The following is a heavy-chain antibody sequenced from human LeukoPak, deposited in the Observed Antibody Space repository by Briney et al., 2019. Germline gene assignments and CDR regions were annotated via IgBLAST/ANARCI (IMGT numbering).Heavy chain of an antibody. Sequence: SVKVSCKASGGTFSAYAISWVRQAPGQGLEWMGRIIPIIATTNYAQKFQGRVTITTDESTGTAYMEVSSLRSDDTAVYYCATDHHPSYGGRDHYYYMDVWGKGTTVTVSS. CDR3: ATDHHPSYGGRDHYYYMDV. J-gene: IGHJ6*03. CDR1: GGTFSAYA. CDR2: IIPIIATT. V-gene: IGHV1-69*05. D-gene: IGHD2-15*01.